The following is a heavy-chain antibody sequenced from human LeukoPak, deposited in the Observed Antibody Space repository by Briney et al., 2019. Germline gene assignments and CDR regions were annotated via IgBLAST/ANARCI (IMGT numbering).Heavy chain of an antibody. CDR3: ATYTHWVAGDV. D-gene: IGHD3-16*01. Sequence: PGGSLRLSCAASGFTFSDSWMSCVRQAPGKGLEWVANMNQDGSAKDYVDSVKGRFTISRDNARNSLYLQMSSLRAEDTAVYYCATYTHWVAGDVWGQGTTVTVSS. CDR2: MNQDGSAK. J-gene: IGHJ6*02. V-gene: IGHV3-7*01. CDR1: GFTFSDSW.